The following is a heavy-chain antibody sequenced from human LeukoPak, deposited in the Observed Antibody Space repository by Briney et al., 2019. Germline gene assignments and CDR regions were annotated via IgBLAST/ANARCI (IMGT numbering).Heavy chain of an antibody. J-gene: IGHJ3*02. Sequence: PGGSLRLSCAASGFTFSSYAMHWVRQAPGKGLEWVAVISYDGSNKYYADSVKGRFTISRDNSKNTLYLQMNSLRAEDTAVYYCARDDCSSTSCYSNEGIWGQGTMVTVSS. CDR1: GFTFSSYA. V-gene: IGHV3-30-3*01. D-gene: IGHD2-2*01. CDR2: ISYDGSNK. CDR3: ARDDCSSTSCYSNEGI.